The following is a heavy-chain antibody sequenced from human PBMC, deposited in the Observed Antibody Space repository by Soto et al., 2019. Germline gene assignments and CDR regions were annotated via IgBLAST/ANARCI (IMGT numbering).Heavy chain of an antibody. CDR3: AREWFGDFV. V-gene: IGHV3-15*05. CDR2: IKTKSDGAVT. Sequence: EVQLVESGGGLVKPGGSLRLSCVGSGLTLSDAWMNWVRQIPGKGPEWVGRIKTKSDGAVTDYAALAKGRFTISRDDLENTVYLQMNSLKTEDTAVYDCAREWFGDFVWGQGTLVTVSS. J-gene: IGHJ4*02. CDR1: GLTLSDAW. D-gene: IGHD3-10*01.